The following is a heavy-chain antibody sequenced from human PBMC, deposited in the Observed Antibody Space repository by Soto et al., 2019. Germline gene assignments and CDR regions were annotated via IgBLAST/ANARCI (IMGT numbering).Heavy chain of an antibody. CDR3: ARVVTGTPYYYYYGRNA. V-gene: IGHV4-4*02. D-gene: IGHD1-20*01. CDR2: LYHSGST. J-gene: IGHJ6*02. Sequence: LSLTCSVSAGSISSSNWCSWVRQPPGKGLEWIGELYHSGSTNYNPSLKSRVTISVDKSNNQPSLKLSSLTAADTAVYYCARVVTGTPYYYYYGRNAWGQGTTVTVSS. CDR1: AGSISSSNW.